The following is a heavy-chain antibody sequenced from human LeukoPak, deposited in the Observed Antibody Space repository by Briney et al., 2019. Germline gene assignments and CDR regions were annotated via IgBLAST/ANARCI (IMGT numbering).Heavy chain of an antibody. J-gene: IGHJ4*02. Sequence: SETLSLTCTVSGGSISIFYWNWFRQPPGKGLEWIGSIYNSGSTTYNPSLKSRVTISGDTSKNQFSLKLTSVTAADTAVYYCTRDRELGFWGQGTLVTVSS. D-gene: IGHD1-26*01. CDR2: IYNSGST. V-gene: IGHV4-59*01. CDR1: GGSISIFY. CDR3: TRDRELGF.